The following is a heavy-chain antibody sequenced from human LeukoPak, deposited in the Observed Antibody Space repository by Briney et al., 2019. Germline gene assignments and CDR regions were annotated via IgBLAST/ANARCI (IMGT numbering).Heavy chain of an antibody. D-gene: IGHD3-3*01. CDR2: IYYSGST. CDR3: ARDSDFWSGYYYFDY. Sequence: SETLSLTCTVSGGSISRADYYWSWIRQPPGKGLEWIGYIYYSGSTYYNPSLKSRATISVDTSKDQFSLKLSSVTAADTAVYYCARDSDFWSGYYYFDYWGQGTLVTVSS. J-gene: IGHJ4*02. V-gene: IGHV4-30-4*08. CDR1: GGSISRADYY.